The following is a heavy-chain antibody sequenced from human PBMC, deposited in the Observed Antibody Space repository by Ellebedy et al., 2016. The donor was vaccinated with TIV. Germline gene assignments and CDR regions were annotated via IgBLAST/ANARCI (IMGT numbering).Heavy chain of an antibody. CDR3: ARDQWLGRAYYFDS. V-gene: IGHV3-7*01. D-gene: IGHD6-19*01. CDR2: IKQDGSEK. J-gene: IGHJ4*02. CDR1: GFTFSNYW. Sequence: GESLKISCVASGFTFSNYWMTWVRQAPGKGLEWVANIKQDGSEKTYVDSVKGRFSISRDNTKSSLYLQMNSLTADDTAVYYCARDQWLGRAYYFDSWGQGTLVTVSS.